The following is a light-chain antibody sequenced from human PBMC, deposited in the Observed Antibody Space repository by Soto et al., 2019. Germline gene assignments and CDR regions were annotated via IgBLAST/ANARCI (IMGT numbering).Light chain of an antibody. V-gene: IGLV1-47*01. CDR1: SSNIGSNY. J-gene: IGLJ3*02. CDR2: RNN. Sequence: QSLLTQPPSASGTPGQRVTISCSGSSSNIGSNYVYWYQQLPGTAPKLLIYRNNQRPSGVPDRFSGSKSGTSASLAISGLRSEDEADYYCAAWDDSLSAQVFGGGTKLTVL. CDR3: AAWDDSLSAQV.